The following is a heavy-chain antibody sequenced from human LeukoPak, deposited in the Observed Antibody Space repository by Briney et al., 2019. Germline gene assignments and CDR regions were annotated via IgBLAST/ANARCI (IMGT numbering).Heavy chain of an antibody. D-gene: IGHD3-9*01. CDR3: AKGDYDILTGYYDDGDWFDP. CDR2: IYYSGST. V-gene: IGHV4-59*08. J-gene: IGHJ5*02. CDR1: GGSISSYY. Sequence: SETLSLTCTVSGGSISSYYWSWIRQPPGKGLEWIGYIYYSGSTNYNPSLKSRVTISVDTSKNQFSLKLSSVTAADTAVYYCAKGDYDILTGYYDDGDWFDPWGQGTLVTVSS.